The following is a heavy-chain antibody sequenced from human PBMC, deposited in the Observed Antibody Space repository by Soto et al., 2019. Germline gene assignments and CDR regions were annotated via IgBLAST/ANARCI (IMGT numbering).Heavy chain of an antibody. CDR1: GGTFSSYA. J-gene: IGHJ6*02. Sequence: ASVKVSCKASGGTFSSYAISWVRQAPGQGLEWMGGIIPIFGTANYAQKFQGRVTITADESTSIAYMELRSLRSEDTAVYYWARVRAPRLRLGELSGEDYYYYYGMDVWGQGTTVTVSS. D-gene: IGHD3-16*02. V-gene: IGHV1-69*13. CDR3: ARVRAPRLRLGELSGEDYYYYYGMDV. CDR2: IIPIFGTA.